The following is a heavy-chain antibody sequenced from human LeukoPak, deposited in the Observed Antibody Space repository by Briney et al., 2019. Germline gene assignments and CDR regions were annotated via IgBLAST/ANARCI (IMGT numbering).Heavy chain of an antibody. Sequence: GGSLRLSCAASGFTFSGYTMNWVRQAPGKGLEWVSSISGPGTYIYYADSVRGRFTISRDNAKNSLYLQMNSLRAEDTAVYYCARDPRIWFGASGEWYFDYWGQGTLLTVSA. CDR3: ARDPRIWFGASGEWYFDY. D-gene: IGHD3-10*01. CDR2: ISGPGTYI. V-gene: IGHV3-21*01. J-gene: IGHJ4*02. CDR1: GFTFSGYT.